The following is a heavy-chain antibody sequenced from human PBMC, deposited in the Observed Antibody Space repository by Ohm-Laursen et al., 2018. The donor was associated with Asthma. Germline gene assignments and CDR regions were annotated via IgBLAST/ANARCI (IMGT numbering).Heavy chain of an antibody. CDR3: ARDIIRSDIEETYGMDV. CDR1: GFTFSSYS. V-gene: IGHV3-21*01. J-gene: IGHJ6*02. Sequence: GSLRLSCTASGFTFSSYSMNWVRQAPGKGLEWVSSISSSSSYIYYADSVKGRFTISRDNAKNSLYLQMNSLRAEDTAVYYCARDIIRSDIEETYGMDVWGQGTTVTVSS. CDR2: ISSSSSYI. D-gene: IGHD2-15*01.